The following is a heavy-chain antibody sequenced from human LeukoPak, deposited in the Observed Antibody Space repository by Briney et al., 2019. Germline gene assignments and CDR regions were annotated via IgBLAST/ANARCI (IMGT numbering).Heavy chain of an antibody. Sequence: GGSLRLSCAASGFTFSDYYMSWIRQAPGKGLEWVSYISSSGSTIYYADSVKGRFTISRDNAKNSLYLQMNSLRAEDTAVYYCARDYYDSSGYQNDAFDIWGQGTMVTVSS. D-gene: IGHD3-22*01. CDR3: ARDYYDSSGYQNDAFDI. J-gene: IGHJ3*02. CDR2: ISSSGSTI. CDR1: GFTFSDYY. V-gene: IGHV3-11*04.